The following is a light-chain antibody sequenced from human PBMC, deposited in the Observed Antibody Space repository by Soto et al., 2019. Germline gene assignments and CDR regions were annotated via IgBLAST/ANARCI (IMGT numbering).Light chain of an antibody. Sequence: QSALTQPASVSGSPGQSITISCTGTSSDVGGYNYVSWYQQHPGKAPKLMIYDVSNRPSGVSNRFSGSKSGNTASLTISGLQAEDEADYYCSSYTSSSTYVSGTGTMVTVL. CDR2: DVS. V-gene: IGLV2-14*01. J-gene: IGLJ1*01. CDR3: SSYTSSSTYV. CDR1: SSDVGGYNY.